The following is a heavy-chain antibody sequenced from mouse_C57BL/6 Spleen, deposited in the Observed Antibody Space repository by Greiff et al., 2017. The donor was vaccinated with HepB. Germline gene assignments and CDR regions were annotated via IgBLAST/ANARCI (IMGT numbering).Heavy chain of an antibody. V-gene: IGHV14-4*01. Sequence: EVQLQQSGAELVRPGASVKLSCTASGFNIKDDYMHWVKQRPEQGLEWIGWIDPENGDTEYASKFQGKAIITADTSSNTAYLQLSSLTSEDTAVYYCTTFSYDSWFAYGGQGTLVTVSA. CDR2: IDPENGDT. J-gene: IGHJ3*01. D-gene: IGHD2-4*01. CDR1: GFNIKDDY. CDR3: TTFSYDSWFAY.